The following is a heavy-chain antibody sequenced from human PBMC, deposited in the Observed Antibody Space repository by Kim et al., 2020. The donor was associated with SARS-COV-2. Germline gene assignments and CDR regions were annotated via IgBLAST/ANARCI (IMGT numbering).Heavy chain of an antibody. V-gene: IGHV3-33*05. D-gene: IGHD2-2*01. CDR3: ARDRGHIVVVPAAITNYYYYGMDV. Sequence: SLRLSCAASGFTFSSYGMHWVRQAPGKGLEWVAVISYDGSNKYYADSVKGRFTISRDNSKNTLYLQMNSLRAEDTAVYYCARDRGHIVVVPAAITNYYYYGMDVWGQGTTVTVSS. CDR1: GFTFSSYG. J-gene: IGHJ6*02. CDR2: ISYDGSNK.